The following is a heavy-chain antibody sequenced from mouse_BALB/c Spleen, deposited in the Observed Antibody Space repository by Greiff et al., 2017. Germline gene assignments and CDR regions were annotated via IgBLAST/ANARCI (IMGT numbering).Heavy chain of an antibody. D-gene: IGHD1-3*01. J-gene: IGHJ2*01. CDR1: GYTFTSYW. CDR2: IYPGSGST. Sequence: LQQPGSALVRLGASVKLSCKASGYTFTSYWMHWVKQRPGQGLEWIGNIYPGSGSTNYDEKFRSKATLTVDTSSSTAYMQLSSLTSEDSAVYYGTRESGRSDYGGQGTTLTVSS. V-gene: IGHV1S22*01. CDR3: TRESGRSDY.